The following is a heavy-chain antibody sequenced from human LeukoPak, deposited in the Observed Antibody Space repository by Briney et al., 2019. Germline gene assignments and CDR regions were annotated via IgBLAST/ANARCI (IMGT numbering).Heavy chain of an antibody. CDR3: AKDFEGDDFWSGYYLSN. CDR1: GFTFSSYA. V-gene: IGHV3-23*01. CDR2: ISGSGGST. D-gene: IGHD3-3*01. Sequence: GGSLRLSCAASGFTFSSYAVSWVRQAPGKGLEWVSAISGSGGSTYYADSVKGRFTISRDNSKNTLYLQMNSLRAEDTAVYYCAKDFEGDDFWSGYYLSNWGQGTLVTVSP. J-gene: IGHJ4*02.